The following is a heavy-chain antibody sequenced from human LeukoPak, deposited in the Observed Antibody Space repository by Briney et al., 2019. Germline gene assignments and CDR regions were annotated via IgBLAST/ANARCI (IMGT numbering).Heavy chain of an antibody. CDR1: KNMFTGYF. V-gene: IGHV1-2*02. CDR2: INPNSGGT. Sequence: GASVKVSCKTSKNMFTGYFMHWVRQAPGQGLEWIDWINPNSGGTLFARRFQGRVTMTRDTSIGATYMELSRLTSDDTALYYCAAQCNDDFCYKRDYMDVWGKGTMVIVSS. CDR3: AAQCNDDFCYKRDYMDV. D-gene: IGHD2-2*02. J-gene: IGHJ6*03.